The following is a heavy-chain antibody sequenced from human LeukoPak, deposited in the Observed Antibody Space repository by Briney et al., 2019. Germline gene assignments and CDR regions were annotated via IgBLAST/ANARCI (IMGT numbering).Heavy chain of an antibody. Sequence: SETLSLTCAVYGGSFSGYDWSWIRQPPGKGLEWIGEINQSGSTNYNPSLKRRVTISVDTYKNQFSLKLSSVTAGDRAVFYCARDGILTGYFDYWGQGTLVTVSS. CDR1: GGSFSGYD. J-gene: IGHJ4*02. CDR3: ARDGILTGYFDY. D-gene: IGHD3-9*01. V-gene: IGHV4-34*01. CDR2: INQSGST.